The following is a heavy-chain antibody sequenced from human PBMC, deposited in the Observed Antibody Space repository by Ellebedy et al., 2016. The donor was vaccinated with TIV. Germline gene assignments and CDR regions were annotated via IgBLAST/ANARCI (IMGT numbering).Heavy chain of an antibody. CDR1: GGSISSSSYY. J-gene: IGHJ4*02. CDR2: IYYSGST. D-gene: IGHD3-22*01. CDR3: ARSYRALYYYDSSGYYYEY. V-gene: IGHV4-39*07. Sequence: SETLSLXXTVSGGSISSSSYYWGWIRQPPGKGLEWIGSIYYSGSTNYNPSLKSRVTISVDTSKNQFSLKLSSVTAADTAVYYCARSYRALYYYDSSGYYYEYWGQGTLVTVSS.